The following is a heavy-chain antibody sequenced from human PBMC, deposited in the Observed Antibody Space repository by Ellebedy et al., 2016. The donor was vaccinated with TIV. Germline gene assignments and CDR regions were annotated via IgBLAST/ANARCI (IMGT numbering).Heavy chain of an antibody. J-gene: IGHJ4*02. V-gene: IGHV3-21*01. CDR1: GFTFSSYS. D-gene: IGHD4-23*01. CDR2: ISSSSSYI. CDR3: ARAGTTVVTPIGY. Sequence: GESLKISXAASGFTFSSYSMNWVRQAPGKGLEWVSSISSSSSYIYYADSVKGRFTISRDNAKNSLYLQMNSLRAEDTAVYYCARAGTTVVTPIGYWGQGTLVTVSS.